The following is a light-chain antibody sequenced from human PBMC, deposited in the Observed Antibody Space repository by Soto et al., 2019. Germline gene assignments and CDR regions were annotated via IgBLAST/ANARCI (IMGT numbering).Light chain of an antibody. CDR2: AAS. CDR1: QGIKNE. V-gene: IGKV1-17*01. CDR3: LQHNTYPIT. J-gene: IGKJ4*01. Sequence: DIQMTQSPSSLSASVGDRVTITCRASQGIKNELGWYQQKPGKAPKRLIYAASSLQSGVPSRFSGSRSGTEFTLTINSLQPEDFATYYCLQHNTYPITFGGGTKVEIK.